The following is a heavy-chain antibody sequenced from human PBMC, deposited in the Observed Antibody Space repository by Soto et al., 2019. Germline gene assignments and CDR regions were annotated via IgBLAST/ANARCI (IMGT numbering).Heavy chain of an antibody. Sequence: ESGGGLVKPAGSLRLSCAASGFTFSGYTMNWVRQAPGKGLEWVSSISGSSGFIYYTDSVKGRFTISRDNARNALYLQMNSLRAEDTAVYYCARHGKPGVGEWYFSVCGQGALVTVSS. D-gene: IGHD3-10*01. J-gene: IGHJ4*02. CDR2: ISGSSGFI. CDR3: ARHGKPGVGEWYFSV. CDR1: GFTFSGYT. V-gene: IGHV3-21*01.